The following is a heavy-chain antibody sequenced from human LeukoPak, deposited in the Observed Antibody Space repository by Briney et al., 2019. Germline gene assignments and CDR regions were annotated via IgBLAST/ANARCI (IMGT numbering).Heavy chain of an antibody. D-gene: IGHD4-17*01. CDR3: AKKRGIYGDPRGYFDY. J-gene: IGHJ4*02. CDR2: ISGSGGST. CDR1: GFTFSSYA. Sequence: PGGSLRLSCAASGFTFSSYAMSWVRHAPGKGLEWVSAISGSGGSTYYADSVKGRFTISRDNSKNTLYLQMNSLRAEDTAVYYCAKKRGIYGDPRGYFDYWGQGTLVTVSS. V-gene: IGHV3-23*01.